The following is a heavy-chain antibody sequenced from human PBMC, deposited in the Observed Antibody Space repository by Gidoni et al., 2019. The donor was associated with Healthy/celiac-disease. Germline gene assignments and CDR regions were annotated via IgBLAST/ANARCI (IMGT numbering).Heavy chain of an antibody. CDR1: GFPLGSYS. J-gene: IGHJ4*02. D-gene: IGHD2-2*02. CDR3: ARDFCSSTSCYSYFDY. CDR2: ISSSSSYI. V-gene: IGHV3-21*01. Sequence: VQLVESGGGLAKLGGSLRLSSEASGFPLGSYSMNWVRQAPVKGLEWVSSISSSSSYIYYADSVKGRFTISRDNAKNSLYLQMNSLRAEDTAVYYCARDFCSSTSCYSYFDYWGQGTLVTVSS.